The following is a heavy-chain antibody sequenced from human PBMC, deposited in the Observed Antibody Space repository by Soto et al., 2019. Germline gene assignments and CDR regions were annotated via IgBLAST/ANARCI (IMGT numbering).Heavy chain of an antibody. CDR1: GFTFSSYW. V-gene: IGHV3-15*07. CDR3: TTDLLDYDLLFDY. Sequence: GGSLRLSCAASGFTFSSYWMHWVRQAPGKGLEWVGRIKSKTDGGTTDYAAPVKGRFTISRDDSKNTLYLQMNSLKTEDTAVYYCTTDLLDYDLLFDYWGQGTLVTVSS. D-gene: IGHD3-3*01. CDR2: IKSKTDGGTT. J-gene: IGHJ4*02.